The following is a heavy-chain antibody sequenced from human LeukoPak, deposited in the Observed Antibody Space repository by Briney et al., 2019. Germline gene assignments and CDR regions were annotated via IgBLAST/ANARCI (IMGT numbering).Heavy chain of an antibody. D-gene: IGHD3-16*01. V-gene: IGHV3-30-3*01. J-gene: IGHJ6*02. Sequence: GGSLRLSCAASGFTFSSYAMHWVRQAPGKGLESVAVISYDGSNKYYADSVKGRFTISRDNSKNTLYLQMNSLRAEDTAVYDCARDLYDYVWGPGYYYGMDVWGQGTTVTVSS. CDR3: ARDLYDYVWGPGYYYGMDV. CDR2: ISYDGSNK. CDR1: GFTFSSYA.